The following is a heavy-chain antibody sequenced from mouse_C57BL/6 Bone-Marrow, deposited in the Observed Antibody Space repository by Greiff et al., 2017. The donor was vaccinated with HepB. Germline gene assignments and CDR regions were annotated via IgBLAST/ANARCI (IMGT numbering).Heavy chain of an antibody. J-gene: IGHJ1*03. D-gene: IGHD2-5*01. V-gene: IGHV1-52*01. CDR3: AKRDYSNPNWYFDV. CDR2: IDPSDSET. CDR1: GYTFTSYW. Sequence: QVQLQQPGAELVRPGSSVKLSCKASGYTFTSYWMHWVKQRPIQGLEWIGNIDPSDSETHYNQKFKDKATLTVDKSSSTAYMQLNSLTSEGSAVYFWAKRDYSNPNWYFDVWGTGTTVTVSS.